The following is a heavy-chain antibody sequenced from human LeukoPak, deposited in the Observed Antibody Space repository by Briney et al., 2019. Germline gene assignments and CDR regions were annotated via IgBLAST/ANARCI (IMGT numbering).Heavy chain of an antibody. J-gene: IGHJ2*01. CDR1: GGSISSYY. V-gene: IGHV4-59*01. CDR3: ARVNSGSHWYFDL. Sequence: SATLSLTCTVSGGSISSYYWSWIRQPPGKGLEWIGYIYYSGSTNYNPSLKSRVTISVDTSKNQFSLKLTSVTAADTAVYYCARVNSGSHWYFDLWGRGTLVTVSS. CDR2: IYYSGST. D-gene: IGHD3-10*01.